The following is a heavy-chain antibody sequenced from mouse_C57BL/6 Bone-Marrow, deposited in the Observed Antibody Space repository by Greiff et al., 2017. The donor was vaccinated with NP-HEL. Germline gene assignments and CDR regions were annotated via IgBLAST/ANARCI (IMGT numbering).Heavy chain of an antibody. Sequence: EVQLVESGPGMVKPSQSLSLTCTVTGYSITSGYDWHWIRHFPGNKLEWMGYISYSGSTNYNPSLKSRISITHDTSKNHFFLKLNSVTTEDTATYYCASGYYYGLDYWGQGTTLTVSS. V-gene: IGHV3-1*01. CDR1: GYSITSGYD. D-gene: IGHD1-1*01. CDR3: ASGYYYGLDY. CDR2: ISYSGST. J-gene: IGHJ2*01.